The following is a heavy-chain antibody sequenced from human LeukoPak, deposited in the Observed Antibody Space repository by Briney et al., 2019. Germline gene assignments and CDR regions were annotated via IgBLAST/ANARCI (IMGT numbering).Heavy chain of an antibody. J-gene: IGHJ4*02. CDR3: AREEATTLEYYFDY. CDR1: GFTFSTYS. CDR2: IVGSSSHI. V-gene: IGHV3-21*01. Sequence: PGGSLRLSCAASGFTFSTYSMNWVRQAPGKGLEWVSSIVGSSSHIYYADSVKGRFTISRDNAKNSLYLQMNSLRAEDTAVYYCAREEATTLEYYFDYWGQGTLATVSS. D-gene: IGHD1/OR15-1a*01.